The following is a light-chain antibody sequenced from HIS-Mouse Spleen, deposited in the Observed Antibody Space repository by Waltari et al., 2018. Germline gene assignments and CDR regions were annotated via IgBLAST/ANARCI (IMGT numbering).Light chain of an antibody. CDR3: YSTDSSGNHRV. CDR1: ALPKKY. Sequence: SYELTQPPSVSVSPGQTARITCSGAALPKKYAYWYQQNSGQAPVLVIYEDSKRPPGIPERFSGSSSGTMATLTISGAQVEDEADYYCYSTDSSGNHRVFGGGTKLTVL. CDR2: EDS. V-gene: IGLV3-10*01. J-gene: IGLJ2*01.